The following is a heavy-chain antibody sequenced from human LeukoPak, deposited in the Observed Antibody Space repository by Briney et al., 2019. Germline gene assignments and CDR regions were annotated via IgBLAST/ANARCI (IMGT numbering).Heavy chain of an antibody. D-gene: IGHD1-14*01. CDR1: GGSISSYY. J-gene: IGHJ3*02. V-gene: IGHV4-59*01. Sequence: SETLSLTCTVSGGSISSYYWGWIRQPPGKGLEWIGYIYYSGSTNYNPSLKSRVTISVDTSKNQFSLILGSVTAADTAVYYCARYRTGGGAFDIWGQGTMVTVSS. CDR3: ARYRTGGGAFDI. CDR2: IYYSGST.